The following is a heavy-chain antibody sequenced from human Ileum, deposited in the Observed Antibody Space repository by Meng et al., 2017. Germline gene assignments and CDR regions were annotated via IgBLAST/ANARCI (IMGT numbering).Heavy chain of an antibody. CDR1: GFTFSSYW. CDR3: AELTSSVFDI. Sequence: EVQLVEAGGGLVKPGGSLRLSCAASGFTFSSYWMHWVRQAPGKGLVWVSGINNDGSDTNYADSVQGRFTISRDNANNTLYLQMNSLRAEDTAVYYCAELTSSVFDIWGQGTVVTVSS. J-gene: IGHJ3*02. V-gene: IGHV3-74*02. D-gene: IGHD3-22*01. CDR2: INNDGSDT.